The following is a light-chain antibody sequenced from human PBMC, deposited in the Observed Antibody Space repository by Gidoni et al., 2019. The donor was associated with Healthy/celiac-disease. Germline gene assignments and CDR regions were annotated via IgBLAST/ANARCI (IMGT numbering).Light chain of an antibody. J-gene: IGKJ1*01. CDR1: QSVSSY. V-gene: IGKV3-11*01. CDR3: QQRSNWPWT. CDR2: DAS. Sequence: EIVLTPSPATLSLSPGESATLSCRASQSVSSYLAWYQQKPGQAPRLLIYDASNRATGIPARFSGSGSGTDFTLTISSLEPEDFAVYYCQQRSNWPWTFGQGTKVEIK.